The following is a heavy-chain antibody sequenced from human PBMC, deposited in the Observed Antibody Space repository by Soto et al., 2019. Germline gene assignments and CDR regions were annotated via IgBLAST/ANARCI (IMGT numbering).Heavy chain of an antibody. CDR3: AREYYGSGSPFPLYYYYGMDV. D-gene: IGHD3-10*01. CDR1: GYTFTSYG. V-gene: IGHV1-18*01. Sequence: ASVKVSCKASGYTFTSYGISWVRQAPGQGLEWMGWISAYNGNTNYAQKLQGRVTMTTDTSTSTAYMELRSLRSDDTAVYYCAREYYGSGSPFPLYYYYGMDVWGQGTTVTVSS. CDR2: ISAYNGNT. J-gene: IGHJ6*02.